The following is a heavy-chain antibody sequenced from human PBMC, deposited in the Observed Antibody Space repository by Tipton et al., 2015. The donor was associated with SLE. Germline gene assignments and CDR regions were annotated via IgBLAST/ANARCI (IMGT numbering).Heavy chain of an antibody. CDR2: INHSGST. V-gene: IGHV4-34*01. J-gene: IGHJ5*02. D-gene: IGHD6-6*01. Sequence: TLSLTCTVSGGSISSHYWSWIRQPPGKGLEWIGEINHSGSTNYNPSLKSRVTISVDTSKNQFSLKLSSVTAADTAVYYCASSTGGPERGSSGWFDPWGQGTLVTVSS. CDR1: GGSISSHY. CDR3: ASSTGGPERGSSGWFDP.